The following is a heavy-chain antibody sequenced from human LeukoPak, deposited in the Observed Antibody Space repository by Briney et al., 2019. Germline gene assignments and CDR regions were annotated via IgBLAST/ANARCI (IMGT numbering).Heavy chain of an antibody. V-gene: IGHV4-61*02. CDR3: ARLRFLEWFPRAFDI. D-gene: IGHD3-3*01. J-gene: IGHJ3*02. CDR2: IYTSGST. CDR1: GGSISSGSYY. Sequence: SQTLSLTCTVSGGSISSGSYYWSWIRQPAGKGLEWIGRIYTSGSTNYNPSLKSRVTISVDTSKNQFSLKLSSVTAADTAVYYCARLRFLEWFPRAFDIWGQGTMVTVSS.